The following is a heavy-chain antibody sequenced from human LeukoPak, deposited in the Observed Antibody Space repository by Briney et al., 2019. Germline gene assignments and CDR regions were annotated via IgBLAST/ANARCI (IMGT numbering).Heavy chain of an antibody. J-gene: IGHJ3*02. D-gene: IGHD2-2*02. CDR1: GFTVRSYR. CDR2: MNQHGSET. V-gene: IGHV3-7*04. Sequence: GGSLRLSCAASGFTVRSYRMSCVRQAPGKGLEWVANMNQHGSETYYVDSLKGRFTISRDNAKNSLYLQMNSLRYEDTGLYYCARSRIPYPLDIWGQGTMVTVSS. CDR3: ARSRIPYPLDI.